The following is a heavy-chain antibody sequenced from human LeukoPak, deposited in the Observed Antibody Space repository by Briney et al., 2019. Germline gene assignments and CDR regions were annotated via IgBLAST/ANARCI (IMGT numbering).Heavy chain of an antibody. CDR2: LDTRSSYI. Sequence: GGSLRLSCAASGFIFSSYSMTWVRQAPGKGLEWVSSLDTRSSYIYYADSVKGRFTIFRDNAKNSLYLQMNSLRAEDTAVYYCAKELVAAHYWGQGTLVTVSS. CDR1: GFIFSSYS. CDR3: AKELVAAHY. V-gene: IGHV3-21*04. J-gene: IGHJ4*02. D-gene: IGHD6-6*01.